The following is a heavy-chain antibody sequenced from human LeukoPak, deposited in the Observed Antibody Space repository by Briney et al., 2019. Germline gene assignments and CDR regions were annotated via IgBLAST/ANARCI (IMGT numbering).Heavy chain of an antibody. J-gene: IGHJ4*02. D-gene: IGHD6-6*01. CDR3: AKVAYISSLRPLDY. Sequence: GGSLRLSCAASGFTFTNYAMSWVRQAPGKGLQWVSVISGSTSSTYYADSVKGRFTISRDNSKNTLYLQMNSLRAEDTALYYCAKVAYISSLRPLDYWGQGTLVTVSS. CDR1: GFTFTNYA. CDR2: ISGSTSST. V-gene: IGHV3-23*01.